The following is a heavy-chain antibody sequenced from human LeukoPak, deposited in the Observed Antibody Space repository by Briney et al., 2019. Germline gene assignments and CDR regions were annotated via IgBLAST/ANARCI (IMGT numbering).Heavy chain of an antibody. Sequence: ASVKVSCKASGYTFTSYYMHWVRQAPGQGLEWMGIINPSGGSTSYAQKFQGRVTMTRDTSTSTVYMELSSLRYEDTAVYYCARDYERARKSFDFWGWGKRVIVSA. V-gene: IGHV1-46*01. CDR2: INPSGGST. CDR1: GYTFTSYY. CDR3: ARDYERARKSFDF. J-gene: IGHJ4*02. D-gene: IGHD3-3*01.